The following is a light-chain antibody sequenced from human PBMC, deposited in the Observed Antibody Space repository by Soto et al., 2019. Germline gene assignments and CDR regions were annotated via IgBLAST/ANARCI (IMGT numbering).Light chain of an antibody. CDR3: TSYAGNNNGV. CDR2: EVN. CDR1: SSDVGGFDY. V-gene: IGLV2-8*01. Sequence: QAVVTQPPSASGSPGQSVTISCTGTSSDVGGFDYVSWYQQHPGKAPKLIIYEVNKRPSGVPYRFSGSKSGNTASLTVSGLQAEDEATYYCTSYAGNNNGVFGGGTKVTVL. J-gene: IGLJ3*02.